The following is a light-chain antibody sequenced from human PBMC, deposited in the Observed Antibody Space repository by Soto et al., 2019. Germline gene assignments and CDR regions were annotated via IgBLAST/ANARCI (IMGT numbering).Light chain of an antibody. V-gene: IGLV2-14*02. J-gene: IGLJ1*01. Sequence: QSALIQPASVSGSPGQSITISCTGTSSDVGSYNLVSWYQQHPGKAPKLMIYQVTNRPSGVSNRFSGSRSGNTASLTISGLQAEDEADYYCSSYTDSSNYVFGTGTKVTVL. CDR2: QVT. CDR3: SSYTDSSNYV. CDR1: SSDVGSYNL.